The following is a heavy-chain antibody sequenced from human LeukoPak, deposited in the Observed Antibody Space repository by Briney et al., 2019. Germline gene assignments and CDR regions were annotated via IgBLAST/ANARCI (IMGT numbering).Heavy chain of an antibody. Sequence: PGGSLRLSCAASGFTFRSHGIHWVRQAPGKGLEWVAFIWYDGSNKDYADSVKGRFTISRDNSKNTLYLQMNSLRTEDTAVYYCAKGRVGANGYYYYGMDVWGQGTTVTVSS. D-gene: IGHD1-26*01. J-gene: IGHJ6*02. V-gene: IGHV3-30*02. CDR3: AKGRVGANGYYYYGMDV. CDR1: GFTFRSHG. CDR2: IWYDGSNK.